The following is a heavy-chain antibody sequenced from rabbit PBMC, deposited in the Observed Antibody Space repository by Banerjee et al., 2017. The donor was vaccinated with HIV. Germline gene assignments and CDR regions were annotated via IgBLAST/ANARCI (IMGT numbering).Heavy chain of an antibody. Sequence: QQQLEESGGGLVKPGGTLTLTCKASGIDFSTYYYMCWARQAPGKGPEWIACIYIGDGSTDYASWVNGRFTISKTSSTTVTLQMTSLTAADTATYFCARGGVGTTYPYGGMDLWGQGTLVTVS. CDR2: IYIGDGST. V-gene: IGHV1S43*01. CDR1: GIDFSTYYY. J-gene: IGHJ6*01. D-gene: IGHD8-1*01. CDR3: ARGGVGTTYPYGGMDL.